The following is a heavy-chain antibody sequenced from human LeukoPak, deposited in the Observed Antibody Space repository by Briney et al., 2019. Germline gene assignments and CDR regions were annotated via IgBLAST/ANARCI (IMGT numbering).Heavy chain of an antibody. CDR1: GGSISSGYY. V-gene: IGHV4-38-2*02. CDR2: IYHSGST. CDR3: ARVDTAMAHYGMDV. D-gene: IGHD5-18*01. J-gene: IGHJ6*02. Sequence: SETLSLICTVSGGSISSGYYWGWIRQPPGKGLEWIGSIYHSGSTYYNPSLKSRVTISVDTSKNQFSLKLSSMTAADTAEYYCARVDTAMAHYGMDVWGQGTTVTVSS.